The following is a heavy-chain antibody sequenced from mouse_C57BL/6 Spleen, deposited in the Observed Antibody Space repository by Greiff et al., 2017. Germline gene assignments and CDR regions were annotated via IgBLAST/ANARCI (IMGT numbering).Heavy chain of an antibody. V-gene: IGHV1-50*01. J-gene: IGHJ2*01. Sequence: QVQLQQPGAELVKPGASVKLSCKASGYTFTSYWMQWVQQRPGQGLEWIGEIDPSDSSTNYNQKFKGKATLTVDTSSNTAYMQLSSLTSEDSAVYYCARSSGSSYYFDDWGQGTTLTVSS. CDR2: IDPSDSST. D-gene: IGHD1-1*01. CDR3: ARSSGSSYYFDD. CDR1: GYTFTSYW.